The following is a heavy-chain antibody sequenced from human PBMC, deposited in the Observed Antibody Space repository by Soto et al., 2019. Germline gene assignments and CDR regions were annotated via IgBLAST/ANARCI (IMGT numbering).Heavy chain of an antibody. CDR3: ARDIVQQLANYYYYYGMDV. D-gene: IGHD6-13*01. J-gene: IGHJ6*02. Sequence: QVQLVQSGAEVKKPGASVKVSCKASGYTFTGYYMHWVRQAPGQGLEWMGWINPNSGGTNYAQKFQGWVTMTRDTSISTAYMELSRLRSDDTAVYYCARDIVQQLANYYYYYGMDVWGQGTTVTVSS. CDR2: INPNSGGT. CDR1: GYTFTGYY. V-gene: IGHV1-2*04.